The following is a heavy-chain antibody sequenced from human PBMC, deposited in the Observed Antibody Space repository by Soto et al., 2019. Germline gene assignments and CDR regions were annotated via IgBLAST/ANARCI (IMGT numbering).Heavy chain of an antibody. CDR2: ISATGGGT. CDR3: ASLGVGDWANYYYYYGMDV. Sequence: PGGSLRLSCAASGFKFSNYAMSWVRQAPGKGLEWVSLISATGGGTYYADSVKGRFTISRDNSKNTLFLQMNSLRAEDTAVYYCASLGVGDWANYYYYYGMDVWGQGTTVTVSS. V-gene: IGHV3-23*01. D-gene: IGHD2-21*02. CDR1: GFKFSNYA. J-gene: IGHJ6*02.